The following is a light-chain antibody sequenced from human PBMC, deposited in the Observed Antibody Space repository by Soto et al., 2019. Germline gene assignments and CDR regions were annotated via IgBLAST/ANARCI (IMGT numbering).Light chain of an antibody. CDR3: QQYGSSPRT. J-gene: IGKJ1*01. V-gene: IGKV3-20*01. CDR1: QSVSSGY. Sequence: EIVMTQSPATLSVSPGERATLSCRASQSVSSGYLAWYQQKPGQAPRLLIYGASSRATGIPDRFSGSGSGTDFSLTISRLEPEDFAVYYCQQYGSSPRTFGQGTKVDI. CDR2: GAS.